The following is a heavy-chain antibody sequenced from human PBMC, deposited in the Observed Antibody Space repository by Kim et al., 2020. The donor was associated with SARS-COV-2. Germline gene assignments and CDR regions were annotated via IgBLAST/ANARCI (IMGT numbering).Heavy chain of an antibody. Sequence: YYADSVKGSFTIPRDNSKNTLYLQMSSLRAEDTAVYYWVIVVPNYYGMDVWGQGTTVTVSS. D-gene: IGHD2-2*01. V-gene: IGHV3-64D*06. J-gene: IGHJ6*02. CDR3: VIVVPNYYGMDV.